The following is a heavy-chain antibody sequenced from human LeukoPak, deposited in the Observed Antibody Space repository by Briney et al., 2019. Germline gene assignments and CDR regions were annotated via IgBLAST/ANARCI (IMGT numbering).Heavy chain of an antibody. V-gene: IGHV4-4*07. CDR2: IYTSGSS. J-gene: IGHJ6*04. D-gene: IGHD3-22*01. CDR1: GGSISSYY. CDR3: ARLHYYDSSDSQGV. Sequence: PSETLSLTCTVSGGSISSYYWSWIRQPAGKGLEWIGRIYTSGSSNYNPSLESRVTMSVDTSKNQFSLKLSSVTAADTAVYYCARLHYYDSSDSQGVWGKGTTVTVSS.